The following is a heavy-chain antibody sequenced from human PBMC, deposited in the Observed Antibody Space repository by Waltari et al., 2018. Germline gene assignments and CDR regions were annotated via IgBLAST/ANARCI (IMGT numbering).Heavy chain of an antibody. V-gene: IGHV1-24*01. CDR3: ATGQYSGSYSFDY. Sequence: QVQLVPSGAEVKQPGASVKVPCKVSGSTHAEVSMPGVRRAPGKGLEWMGGFDPEDGETIYAQKFQGRVTMTEDTSTDTAYMELSSLRSEDTAVYYCATGQYSGSYSFDYWGQGTLVTVSS. CDR2: FDPEDGET. CDR1: GSTHAEVS. J-gene: IGHJ4*02. D-gene: IGHD1-26*01.